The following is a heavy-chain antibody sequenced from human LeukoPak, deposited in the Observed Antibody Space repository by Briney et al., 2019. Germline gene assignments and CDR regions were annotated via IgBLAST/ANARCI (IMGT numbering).Heavy chain of an antibody. J-gene: IGHJ4*02. D-gene: IGHD4-17*01. CDR1: GYTFTSYG. Sequence: ASVKVSCKASGYTFTSYGISWVRQAPGQGLEWMGWISAYNGNTNYAQKFQGRVTMTRNTSISTAYMELSSLRSEDTAVYYCASSVKYGNFDYWGQGTLVTVSS. CDR3: ASSVKYGNFDY. CDR2: ISAYNGNT. V-gene: IGHV1-18*01.